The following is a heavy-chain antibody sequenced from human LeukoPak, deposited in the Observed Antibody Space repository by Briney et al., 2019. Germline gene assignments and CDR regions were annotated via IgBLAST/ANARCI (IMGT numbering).Heavy chain of an antibody. CDR2: ISSSSSYI. D-gene: IGHD6-6*01. CDR3: AKDLAAHLDY. J-gene: IGHJ4*02. Sequence: PGGSLRLSCAASGFTFSSYSMNWVRQAPGKGLEWVSSISSSSSYIYYADSVKGRFTISRDNSKNTLYLQMNSLRAEDTAVYYCAKDLAAHLDYWGQGTLVTVSS. V-gene: IGHV3-21*01. CDR1: GFTFSSYS.